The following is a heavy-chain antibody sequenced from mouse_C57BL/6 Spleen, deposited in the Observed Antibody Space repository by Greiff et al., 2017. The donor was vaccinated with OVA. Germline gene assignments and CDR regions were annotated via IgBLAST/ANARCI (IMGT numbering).Heavy chain of an antibody. CDR2: IDPSDSYT. D-gene: IGHD1-1*01. Sequence: VQLQQPGAELVRPGTSVKLSCKASGYTFTSYWMHWVKQRPGQGLEWIGVIDPSDSYTNYNQKFKGKDTLTVDTSSSTAYMQLSSLTSEDSAVYYCARGTTVGGYFDVWGTGTTVTVSS. CDR1: GYTFTSYW. J-gene: IGHJ1*03. V-gene: IGHV1-59*01. CDR3: ARGTTVGGYFDV.